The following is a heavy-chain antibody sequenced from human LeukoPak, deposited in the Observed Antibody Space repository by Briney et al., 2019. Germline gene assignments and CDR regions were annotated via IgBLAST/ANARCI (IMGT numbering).Heavy chain of an antibody. V-gene: IGHV3-9*01. Sequence: GGSLRLSCAASGFTFDDYAMHWVRQAPGKGLEWVSGISWNSGSIGYADSVKDRFTISRDNAKNSLYLQMNSLRAEDTALYYCAKDSAAAGLYYFDYWGQGTLVTVSS. CDR3: AKDSAAAGLYYFDY. D-gene: IGHD6-13*01. J-gene: IGHJ4*02. CDR1: GFTFDDYA. CDR2: ISWNSGSI.